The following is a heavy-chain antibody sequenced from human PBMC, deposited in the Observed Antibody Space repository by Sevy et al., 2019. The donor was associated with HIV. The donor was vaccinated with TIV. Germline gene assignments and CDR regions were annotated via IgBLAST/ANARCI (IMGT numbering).Heavy chain of an antibody. CDR3: AKGGGLRLFSPFDY. J-gene: IGHJ4*02. V-gene: IGHV3-23*01. Sequence: GGSLNPSCAAPGFTFSSYVMSWVPQAPGKGLEWVSAIRRSGGGTYYATSVKGRFTISRDNSKNTLYLQMNSLRAEDTAVYYCAKGGGLRLFSPFDYWGQGSLVTVSS. D-gene: IGHD5-12*01. CDR1: GFTFSSYV. CDR2: IRRSGGGT.